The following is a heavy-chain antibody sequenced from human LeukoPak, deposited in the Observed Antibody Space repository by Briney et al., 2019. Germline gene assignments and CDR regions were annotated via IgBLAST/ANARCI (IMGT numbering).Heavy chain of an antibody. J-gene: IGHJ4*02. CDR2: ISGSGGST. CDR1: GFTFSSYA. Sequence: QTGRSLRLSCAASGFTFSSYAMSWVCQAPGKGLEWVSAISGSGGSTYYADSVTGRFTISRDNSKNTLYLQMNSLRAEDTAVYYCAKEKGDGYSGYDYYFDYWGQGTLVTVSS. D-gene: IGHD5-12*01. V-gene: IGHV3-23*01. CDR3: AKEKGDGYSGYDYYFDY.